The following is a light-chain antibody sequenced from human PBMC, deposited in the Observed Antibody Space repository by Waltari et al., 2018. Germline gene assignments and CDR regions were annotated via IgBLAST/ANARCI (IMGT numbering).Light chain of an antibody. J-gene: IGLJ2*01. CDR3: SSYTSSSTLVV. Sequence: QSALTQPASVSGSPGQSITISCTGSSRDVGGYNYVSWYQQPPGKAPKLMIYEVSNRHSGLSHRFSGSKSGNTASLTISGLQAEDEADYYCSSYTSSSTLVVFGGGTKLTVL. CDR1: SRDVGGYNY. CDR2: EVS. V-gene: IGLV2-14*01.